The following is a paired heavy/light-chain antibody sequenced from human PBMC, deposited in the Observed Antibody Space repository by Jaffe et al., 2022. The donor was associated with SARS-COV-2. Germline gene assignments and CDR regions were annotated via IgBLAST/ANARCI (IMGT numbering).Light chain of an antibody. CDR2: KDS. V-gene: IGLV3-25*03. CDR3: QSADSSGTFVV. Sequence: SYELTQPPSVSVSPGQTARITCSADALPKQYAYWYQQKPGQAPVLVIYKDSERPSGIPERFSGSSSGTTVTLTISGVQAEDEADYYCQSADSSGTFVVFGGGTKLTVL. J-gene: IGLJ2*01. CDR1: ALPKQY.
Heavy chain of an antibody. D-gene: IGHD3-10*01. CDR3: TTTGQATMVRGGGVGIDYYYYYMDV. J-gene: IGHJ6*03. V-gene: IGHV3-15*01. CDR2: IKSKTDGGTT. CDR1: GFTFSNAW. Sequence: EVQLVESGGGLVKPGGSLRLSCAASGFTFSNAWMSWVRQAPGKGLEWVGRIKSKTDGGTTDYAAPVKGRFTISRDDSKNTLYLQMNSLKTEDTAVYYCTTTGQATMVRGGGVGIDYYYYYMDVWGKGTTVTVSS.